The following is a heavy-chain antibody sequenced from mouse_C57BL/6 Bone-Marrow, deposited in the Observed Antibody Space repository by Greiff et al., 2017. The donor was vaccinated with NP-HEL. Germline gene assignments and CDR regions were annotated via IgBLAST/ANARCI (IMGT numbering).Heavy chain of an antibody. D-gene: IGHD1-1*02. CDR1: GFTFSSYG. J-gene: IGHJ4*01. Sequence: EVHLVESGGDLVKPGGSLKLSCAASGFTFSSYGMSWVRQTPDKRLEWVATISSGGSYTYYPDSVKGRFTISRDNAKNTLYLQMSSLKSEDTAMYYCARHLWPRDAMDYWGQGTSVTVSS. V-gene: IGHV5-6*01. CDR3: ARHLWPRDAMDY. CDR2: ISSGGSYT.